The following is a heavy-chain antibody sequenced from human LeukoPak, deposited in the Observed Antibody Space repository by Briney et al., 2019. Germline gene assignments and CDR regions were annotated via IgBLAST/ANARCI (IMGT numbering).Heavy chain of an antibody. V-gene: IGHV3-7*01. CDR3: ARDLYVWGSYYPPFDNWFDP. CDR2: IKVDGSET. CDR1: GFTFSSYW. Sequence: GGSLRLSCAASGFTFSSYWMSWVRQAPGKGLQWVASIKVDGSETYYMDSVKGRFTISRDNAKNSLYLQMDSLRVDDTAVYYCARDLYVWGSYYPPFDNWFDPWGQGTLVTVSS. D-gene: IGHD3-16*01. J-gene: IGHJ5*02.